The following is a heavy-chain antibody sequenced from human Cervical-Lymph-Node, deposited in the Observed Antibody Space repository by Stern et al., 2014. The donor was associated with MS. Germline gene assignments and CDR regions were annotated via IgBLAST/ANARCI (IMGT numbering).Heavy chain of an antibody. V-gene: IGHV1-46*01. Sequence: QDQLVQSGAQVKKPGASVKVSCKGSGYTFIRYYIQWVRQAPGQGLEWMGIVSTNGGSERYAQKFQGRVTMASDTSTSTVSMELSSLRSEDTAVYYCATLYDSSGNYGMEVWGQGTTVIVSS. CDR2: VSTNGGSE. CDR1: GYTFIRYY. CDR3: ATLYDSSGNYGMEV. J-gene: IGHJ6*02. D-gene: IGHD5/OR15-5a*01.